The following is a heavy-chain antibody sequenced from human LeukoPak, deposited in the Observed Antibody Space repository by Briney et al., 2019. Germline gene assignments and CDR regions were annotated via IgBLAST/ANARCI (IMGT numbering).Heavy chain of an antibody. J-gene: IGHJ4*02. CDR2: IRSTANGYAT. D-gene: IGHD3-10*01. V-gene: IGHV3-73*01. Sequence: GGSLRLSCAASGFTFSGSALHWVRQASGKGLEWVGRIRSTANGYATAYAASVKGSFTISRDDSKNTAYLQMDSLKTEDTVVYYCTGNYYGSGSYADFDYWGQGTLVTVSS. CDR1: GFTFSGSA. CDR3: TGNYYGSGSYADFDY.